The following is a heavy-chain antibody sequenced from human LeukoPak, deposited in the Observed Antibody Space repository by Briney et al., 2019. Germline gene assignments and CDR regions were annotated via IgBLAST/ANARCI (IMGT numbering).Heavy chain of an antibody. CDR2: ISGSGGST. Sequence: GGSLRLSCAASGFTFSSYAMSWVRQAPGKGLEWVSAISGSGGSTYYADSVKGRFTISRDNSKNTLYLQMNSPRAEDTAVYYCAKAQRYCSSTSCFNYYYYYGMDVWGQGTTVTVSS. D-gene: IGHD2-2*01. CDR1: GFTFSSYA. J-gene: IGHJ6*02. CDR3: AKAQRYCSSTSCFNYYYYYGMDV. V-gene: IGHV3-23*01.